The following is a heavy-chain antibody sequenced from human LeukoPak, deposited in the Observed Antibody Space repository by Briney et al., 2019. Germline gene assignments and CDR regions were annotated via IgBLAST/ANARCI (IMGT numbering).Heavy chain of an antibody. CDR3: ATQWNYYDSSGYYYFYY. D-gene: IGHD3-22*01. J-gene: IGHJ4*02. Sequence: PSETLSLTCTVSGGSISSYYWSWIRQPPGKGLEWIGYIYYSGSTNYNPSLKSRVTISVDTSKNQFSLKLSSVTAADTAVYYCATQWNYYDSSGYYYFYYWGQGTLVTVSS. V-gene: IGHV4-59*01. CDR2: IYYSGST. CDR1: GGSISSYY.